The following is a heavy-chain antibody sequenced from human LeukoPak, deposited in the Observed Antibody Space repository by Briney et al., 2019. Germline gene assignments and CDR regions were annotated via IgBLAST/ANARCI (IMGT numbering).Heavy chain of an antibody. CDR3: ARGGYYGSGNDFRFDP. D-gene: IGHD3-10*01. V-gene: IGHV4-59*01. J-gene: IGHJ5*02. CDR2: IYYSGST. Sequence: GSLRLSCAASGFTFSSYWMSWVRQAPGKGLEWIGNIYYSGSTYYNPSLKSRVTISVDTSKNQFSLKLSSVTAADTAVYYCARGGYYGSGNDFRFDPWGQGTLVTVSS. CDR1: GFTFSSYW.